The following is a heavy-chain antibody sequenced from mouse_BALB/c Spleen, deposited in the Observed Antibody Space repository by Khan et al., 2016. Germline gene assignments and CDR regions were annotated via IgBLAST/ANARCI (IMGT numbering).Heavy chain of an antibody. D-gene: IGHD1-1*01. CDR2: INPDSSTI. CDR1: GFDFSRYW. V-gene: IGHV4-1*02. Sequence: EVKLLESGGGLVQPGGSLKLSCAASGFDFSRYWMSWVRQAPGKGLEWIGEINPDSSTINYTPSLKDKFIISRDNAKNTLYLQMSKVRSEDTALYCCARHEDYYGSSYSFAYWGQGTLVTVSA. CDR3: ARHEDYYGSSYSFAY. J-gene: IGHJ3*01.